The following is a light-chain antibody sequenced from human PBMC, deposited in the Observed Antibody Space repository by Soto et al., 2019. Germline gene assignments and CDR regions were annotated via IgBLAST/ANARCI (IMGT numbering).Light chain of an antibody. Sequence: EIVLTQSPDTLSLSPGDRATLSCRASQSVSNNYLGWYQQKPGQAPRLLIYDASSRATGIPDRFSGSGSGPDFTLTISRLEADDFAVYYCQQYGRSLTFGGGTKVEF. CDR2: DAS. J-gene: IGKJ4*01. V-gene: IGKV3-20*01. CDR1: QSVSNNY. CDR3: QQYGRSLT.